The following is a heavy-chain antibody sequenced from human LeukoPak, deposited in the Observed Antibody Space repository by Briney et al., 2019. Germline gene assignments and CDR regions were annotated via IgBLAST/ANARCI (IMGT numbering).Heavy chain of an antibody. Sequence: SETLSLTCAVYGGSFSGYYWSWIRQPPGKGLEWIGEIIHSGSSNYNPSLKSRVTISVDTSKNQVSLKLSSVTAADTAVYYCARGHSSVVTAIPYYFDYWGQGTLVTVSS. CDR1: GGSFSGYY. CDR2: IIHSGSS. D-gene: IGHD2-21*02. V-gene: IGHV4-34*01. CDR3: ARGHSSVVTAIPYYFDY. J-gene: IGHJ4*02.